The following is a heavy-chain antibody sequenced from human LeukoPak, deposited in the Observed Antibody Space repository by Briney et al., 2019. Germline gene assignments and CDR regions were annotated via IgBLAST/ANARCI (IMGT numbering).Heavy chain of an antibody. CDR1: GGTFSCYA. CDR3: ARAGFVTYDSSGYWSYFQH. J-gene: IGHJ1*01. CDR2: IIPIFGTA. Sequence: SVKVSCKASGGTFSCYAISWVRQAPGQGHEWMGGIIPIFGTANYAQKFQGRVTITTDESTSTAYMELSSLRSEDTAVYYCARAGFVTYDSSGYWSYFQHWGQGTLVTVSS. D-gene: IGHD3-22*01. V-gene: IGHV1-69*05.